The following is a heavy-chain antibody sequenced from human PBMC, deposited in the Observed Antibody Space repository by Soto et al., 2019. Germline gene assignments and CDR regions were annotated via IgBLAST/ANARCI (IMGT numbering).Heavy chain of an antibody. CDR1: GGTFSSYA. CDR2: IIPIFGTA. D-gene: IGHD3-22*01. Sequence: SVKVSCKASGGTFSSYAISWVRQAPGQGLEWMGGIIPIFGTANYAQKFQGRVTITADESTSTAYMELSSLRSEDTAVYYCARGGKYYYDSSGYANYWGQGTLVTVSS. CDR3: ARGGKYYYDSSGYANY. J-gene: IGHJ4*02. V-gene: IGHV1-69*13.